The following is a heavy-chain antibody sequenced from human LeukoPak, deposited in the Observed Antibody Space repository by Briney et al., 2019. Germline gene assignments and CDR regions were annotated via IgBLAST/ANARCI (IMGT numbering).Heavy chain of an antibody. CDR3: ARSGVTMRAGAFDI. D-gene: IGHD3-22*01. CDR2: ITSSSSYI. CDR1: GFSFSNYN. V-gene: IGHV3-21*01. Sequence: GGSLRLSCAGSGFSFSNYNMNWVRQAPGKGLEWVSSITSSSSYIYYADSVKGRFTISRDNAKNSLYLQMNSLRAEDTAVYYCARSGVTMRAGAFDIWGQGTMVTVSS. J-gene: IGHJ3*02.